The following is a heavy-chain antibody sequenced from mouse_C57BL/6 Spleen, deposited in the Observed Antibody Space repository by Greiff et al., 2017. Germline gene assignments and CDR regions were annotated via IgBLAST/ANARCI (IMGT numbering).Heavy chain of an antibody. D-gene: IGHD1-1*01. CDR1: GYTFTDYE. V-gene: IGHV1-15*01. Sequence: QVHVKQSGAELVRPGASVTLSCKASGYTFTDYEMHWVKQTPVHGLEWIGAIDPETGGTAYNQKFKGKAILTADKSSSTAYMELRSLTSEDSAVYYCTRKLATVDWYFDVWGTGTTVTVSS. CDR3: TRKLATVDWYFDV. J-gene: IGHJ1*03. CDR2: IDPETGGT.